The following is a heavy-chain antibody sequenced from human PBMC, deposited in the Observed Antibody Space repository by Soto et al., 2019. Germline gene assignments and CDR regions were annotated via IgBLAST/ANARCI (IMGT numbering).Heavy chain of an antibody. D-gene: IGHD3-22*01. J-gene: IGHJ3*02. CDR1: GGTFSSYA. CDR3: ARDPNYYDSSGYYAVGAFDI. CDR2: IIPIFGTA. Sequence: QVQLVQSGAEVKKPGSSVKVSCKASGGTFSSYAISWVRQAPGQGLEWMGGIIPIFGTANYAQKFQGRVTITEDKSTSTAYMELSSLRSEDTAVYYCARDPNYYDSSGYYAVGAFDIWGQGTMVTVSS. V-gene: IGHV1-69*06.